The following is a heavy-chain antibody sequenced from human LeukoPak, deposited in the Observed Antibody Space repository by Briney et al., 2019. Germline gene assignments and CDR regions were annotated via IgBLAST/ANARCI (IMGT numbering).Heavy chain of an antibody. V-gene: IGHV3-53*01. D-gene: IGHD3-10*01. CDR3: ARGYGSGSELDY. CDR1: GFTVSSNY. J-gene: IGHJ4*02. CDR2: IYSGGST. Sequence: GGSLRLSCAVSGFTVSSNYMSWVRQAPGKGLEWVSVIYSGGSTYYADSVKGRFTISRDNSKNTLYLQMNSLRAEDTAVYYCARGYGSGSELDYWGQGTLVTVSS.